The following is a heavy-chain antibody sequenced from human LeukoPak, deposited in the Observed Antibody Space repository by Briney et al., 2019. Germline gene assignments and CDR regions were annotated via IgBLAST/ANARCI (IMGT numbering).Heavy chain of an antibody. Sequence: GGSLRLSCAASGFTVSSNYMSWVRQAPGKGLEWVSVIYSGGSTYYADSVEGRFTISRDNSKNTLYLQMNSLRAEDTAVYYCARGIAVAGIFDYWGQGTLVTVSS. J-gene: IGHJ4*02. V-gene: IGHV3-53*01. CDR1: GFTVSSNY. CDR2: IYSGGST. D-gene: IGHD6-19*01. CDR3: ARGIAVAGIFDY.